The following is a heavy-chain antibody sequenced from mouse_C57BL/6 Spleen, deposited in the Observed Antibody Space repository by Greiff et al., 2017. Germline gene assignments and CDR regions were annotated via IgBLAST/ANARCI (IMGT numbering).Heavy chain of an antibody. D-gene: IGHD1-1*01. CDR3: ARRAYGSSYYYAMDY. J-gene: IGHJ4*01. Sequence: LQQSGAELVRPGASVKMSCKASGYTFTSYNMHWVKQTPRQGLEWIGAIYPGNGDTSYNQKFKGKATLTVDKSSSTAYMQLSSLTSEDSAVYFCARRAYGSSYYYAMDYWGQGTSVTVSS. V-gene: IGHV1-12*01. CDR1: GYTFTSYN. CDR2: IYPGNGDT.